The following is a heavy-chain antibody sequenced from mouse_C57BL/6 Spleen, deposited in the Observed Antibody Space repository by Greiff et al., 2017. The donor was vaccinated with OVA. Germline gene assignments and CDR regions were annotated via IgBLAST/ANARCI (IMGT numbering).Heavy chain of an antibody. CDR3: ARSPLLRYFDV. CDR1: GYTFTSYW. CDR2: IDPSDSDT. J-gene: IGHJ1*03. Sequence: QVQLQQPGAELVRPGSSVKLSCKASGYTFTSYWMHWVKQRPIQGLEWIGNIDPSDSDTHYNQKFKDKATLTVDKSSSTAYMQLSSLTSEDSAVYYCARSPLLRYFDVWGKGTTVTVSS. V-gene: IGHV1-52*01. D-gene: IGHD2-1*01.